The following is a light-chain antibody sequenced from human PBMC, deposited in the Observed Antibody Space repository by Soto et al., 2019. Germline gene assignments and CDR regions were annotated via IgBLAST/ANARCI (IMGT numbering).Light chain of an antibody. J-gene: IGKJ1*01. CDR2: AAS. CDR3: QQSYNTPRT. CDR1: QSISSD. Sequence: DIQMTQSPSSLSASVGDRVTITCRASQSISSDLNWYQHKPGKAPHLLIYAASSLQSEVPSRFSGSGSGTDSTLTISSLQPEDFATYYCQQSYNTPRTFGQGTKVDIK. V-gene: IGKV1-39*01.